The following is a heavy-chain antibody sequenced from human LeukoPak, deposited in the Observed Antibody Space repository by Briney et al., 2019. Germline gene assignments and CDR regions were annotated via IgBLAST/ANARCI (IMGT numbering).Heavy chain of an antibody. CDR2: MNNGPGAT. CDR3: AKTHYDLLDV. CDR1: GFSFSTSP. D-gene: IGHD5-12*01. J-gene: IGHJ6*02. V-gene: IGHV3-23*01. Sequence: GGSLRLSCAASGFSFSTSPMSWVRQPPGKGLEWVSAMNNGPGATFYRDSVRGRFTISRDDSKSTLYLQMNSLRAEDTGTYYCAKTHYDLLDVWRQGTTVTVSS.